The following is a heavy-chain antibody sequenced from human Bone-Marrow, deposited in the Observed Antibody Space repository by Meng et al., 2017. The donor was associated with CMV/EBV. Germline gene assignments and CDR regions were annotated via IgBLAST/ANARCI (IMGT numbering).Heavy chain of an antibody. J-gene: IGHJ6*02. CDR2: IIPIFGTA. D-gene: IGHD2-2*01. CDR3: ARDRYQLLSWVDYYYYYGMDV. Sequence: SVKVSCKASGGTFSSYAISWVRQAPGQGLEWMGGIIPIFGTANYAQKFQGRVTMTRDTSISTAYMELSRLRSDDTAVYYCARDRYQLLSWVDYYYYYGMDVWGQGTTVTVSS. V-gene: IGHV1-69*05. CDR1: GGTFSSYA.